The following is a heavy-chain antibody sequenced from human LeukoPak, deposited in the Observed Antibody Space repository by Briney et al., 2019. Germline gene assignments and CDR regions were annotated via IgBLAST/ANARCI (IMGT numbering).Heavy chain of an antibody. CDR3: AGAVAGGYYYYGMDV. J-gene: IGHJ6*02. Sequence: GGSLRLSCAASGLTFSSYSMNWVRQAPGKGLEWVSSISSSSSYIYYADSVKGRFTISRDNAKNSLYLQMNSLRAEDTAVYYCAGAVAGGYYYYGMDVWGQGTTVTVSS. CDR1: GLTFSSYS. D-gene: IGHD6-19*01. V-gene: IGHV3-21*01. CDR2: ISSSSSYI.